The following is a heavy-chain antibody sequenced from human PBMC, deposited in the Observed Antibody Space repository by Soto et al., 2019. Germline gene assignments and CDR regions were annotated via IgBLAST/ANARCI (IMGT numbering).Heavy chain of an antibody. J-gene: IGHJ4*02. V-gene: IGHV1-69*13. CDR2: IMPFFGSG. Sequence: GASVKVSCKALRGTFTNYAFSWVRQAPGQGLEWMGGIMPFFGSGNYAQKFQGRINITAAESTSSVYLELTSLRSEDTAVYYCARDRAGYYSHFVYWGQGTLVTVSS. CDR1: RGTFTNYA. D-gene: IGHD3-22*01. CDR3: ARDRAGYYSHFVY.